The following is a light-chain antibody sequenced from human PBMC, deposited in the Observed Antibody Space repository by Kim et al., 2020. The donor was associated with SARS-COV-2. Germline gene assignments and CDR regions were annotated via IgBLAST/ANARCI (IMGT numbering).Light chain of an antibody. J-gene: IGKJ2*03. CDR2: YAS. V-gene: IGKV3-11*01. CDR3: QQRSNWPLYS. Sequence: LSPGERAALSSRASRSVSSYLAWYQQKPGQAPRLLIYYASNRATGIPARFSGSGSGTDFTLTISSLEPEDFAVYYCQQRSNWPLYSFGQGTKLEIK. CDR1: RSVSSY.